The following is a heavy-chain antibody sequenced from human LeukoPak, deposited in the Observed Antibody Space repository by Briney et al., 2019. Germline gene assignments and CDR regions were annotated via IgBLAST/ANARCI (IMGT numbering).Heavy chain of an antibody. CDR2: FYTSGHT. CDR1: GGSINSGSYY. CDR3: ARGVHGYSYGYVPWELYSYMDV. D-gene: IGHD5-18*01. V-gene: IGHV4-61*09. Sequence: SETLSLTCTVSGGSINSGSYYWSWIRQPAGKGLEWMGHFYTSGHTSYDPSLKSRVTISVDTSKNQFSLKMNSVTAADTAVYYCARGVHGYSYGYVPWELYSYMDVWGKGTTVSISS. J-gene: IGHJ6*03.